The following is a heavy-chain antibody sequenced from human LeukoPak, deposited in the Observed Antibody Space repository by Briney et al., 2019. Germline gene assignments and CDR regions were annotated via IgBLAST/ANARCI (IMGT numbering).Heavy chain of an antibody. Sequence: PETLSLTCAVYGGSFSGYYWSWIRQPPGKGLEWIGEINHSGSTNYNPSLKSRVTISVDTSKNQFSLKLSSVTAADTAVYYCARGLGDSSGYYSIIDYWGQGTLVTVSS. D-gene: IGHD3-22*01. CDR1: GGSFSGYY. CDR2: INHSGST. CDR3: ARGLGDSSGYYSIIDY. J-gene: IGHJ4*02. V-gene: IGHV4-34*01.